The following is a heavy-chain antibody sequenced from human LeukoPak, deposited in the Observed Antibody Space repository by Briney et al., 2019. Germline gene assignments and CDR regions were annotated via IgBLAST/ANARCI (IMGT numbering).Heavy chain of an antibody. CDR2: ISGSGGST. J-gene: IGHJ5*02. CDR3: AKDPRHIVVVTAIQGNWFDP. Sequence: GGSLRLSCAASGFTFSSYGMSWVRQAPGKGLEWVSAISGSGGSTYYADSVKGRFTISRDNSKNTLYLQMNSLRAEDTAVYYCAKDPRHIVVVTAIQGNWFDPWGQGTLVTVSS. D-gene: IGHD2-21*02. CDR1: GFTFSSYG. V-gene: IGHV3-23*01.